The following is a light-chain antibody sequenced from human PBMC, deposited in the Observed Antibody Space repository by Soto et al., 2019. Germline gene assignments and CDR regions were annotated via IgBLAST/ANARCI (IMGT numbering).Light chain of an antibody. CDR2: GAS. CDR3: QKNGSPPPWT. Sequence: EIVLTQSPGTLSLSPGERATLSCRASQSVSSNYLVWYQQRPGQAPRLLIHGASSRATGIPDRFSGSGSGTDFTLTISRLEPEDFAVYYWQKNGSPPPWTFGPRTNVEIK. V-gene: IGKV3-20*01. J-gene: IGKJ1*01. CDR1: QSVSSNY.